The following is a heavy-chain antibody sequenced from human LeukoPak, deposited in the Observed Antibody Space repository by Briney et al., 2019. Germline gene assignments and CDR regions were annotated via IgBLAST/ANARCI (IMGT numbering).Heavy chain of an antibody. CDR1: GGTFSSYA. J-gene: IGHJ4*02. D-gene: IGHD4-11*01. CDR2: IIPIFGTA. V-gene: IGHV1-69*05. CDR3: ARAAHDYSNTYFDY. Sequence: GASVKVSCKASGGTFSSYAISWVRQAPGQGLEWMGGIIPIFGTANYAQKLQGRVTMTTDTSTSTAYMELRSLRSDDTAVYYCARAAHDYSNTYFDYWGQGTPVTVSS.